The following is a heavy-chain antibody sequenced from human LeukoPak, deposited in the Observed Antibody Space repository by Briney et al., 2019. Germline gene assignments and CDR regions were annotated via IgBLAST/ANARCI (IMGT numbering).Heavy chain of an antibody. J-gene: IGHJ3*02. V-gene: IGHV3-48*04. CDR2: ISTII. D-gene: IGHD2/OR15-2a*01. CDR3: ARKGGLFEYSPFDI. CDR1: GCTFSSYS. Sequence: GGSLRLSCADSGCTFSSYSMNWVRQAPGKGLEWVSYISTIISYADSVKGRFTISRDNAKNSLYLQMNNLRAEDTAVYYCARKGGLFEYSPFDIWGRGTMVTVSS.